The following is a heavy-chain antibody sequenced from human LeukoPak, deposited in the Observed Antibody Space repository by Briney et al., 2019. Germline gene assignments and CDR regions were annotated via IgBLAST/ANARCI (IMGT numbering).Heavy chain of an antibody. CDR1: GFTLSDHW. Sequence: PGGSLRLSCVASGFTLSDHWMYWVRQGPGRGLAHVSRIESEASRTTYADSVKGRFTISRDDAKNTMYLQMNSLRGEDTAVYYCVKGGHKLDIQTTHYYYGLDVWGQGTTVAVSS. D-gene: IGHD4-17*01. CDR2: IESEASRT. CDR3: VKGGHKLDIQTTHYYYGLDV. V-gene: IGHV3-74*03. J-gene: IGHJ6*02.